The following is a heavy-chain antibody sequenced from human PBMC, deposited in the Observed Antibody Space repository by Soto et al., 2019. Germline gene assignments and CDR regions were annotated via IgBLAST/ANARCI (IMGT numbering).Heavy chain of an antibody. V-gene: IGHV3-72*01. CDR3: AGVGYDSSGDDYYGMAV. CDR1: GFTFRDHY. CDR2: TRNKANSYTT. Sequence: EVQLVESGGGLVQPGGSLRLSCAASGFTFRDHYMDWVRQAPGKGLEWVGRTRNKANSYTTEYAASVKGRFTISRDDSKNSLYLQMNSLKTEDTAVYYCAGVGYDSSGDDYYGMAVWGQGTTVTVSS. J-gene: IGHJ6*02. D-gene: IGHD3-22*01.